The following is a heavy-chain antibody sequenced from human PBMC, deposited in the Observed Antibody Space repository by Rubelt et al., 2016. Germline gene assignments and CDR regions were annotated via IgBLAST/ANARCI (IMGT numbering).Heavy chain of an antibody. CDR3: AGDLPPFRRYNWNFPLDY. D-gene: IGHD1-7*01. CDR1: GYTFTSYY. Sequence: QVQLVQSGAEVKKPGASVKVSCKASGYTFTSYYMHWVRQAPGQGLEWMGWISAYNGNTNYAQKREGRVTMTTDTSTRTAYMGLRSLRADDAAVYYWAGDLPPFRRYNWNFPLDYWGQGTLVTVSS. CDR2: ISAYNGNT. V-gene: IGHV1-18*04. J-gene: IGHJ4*02.